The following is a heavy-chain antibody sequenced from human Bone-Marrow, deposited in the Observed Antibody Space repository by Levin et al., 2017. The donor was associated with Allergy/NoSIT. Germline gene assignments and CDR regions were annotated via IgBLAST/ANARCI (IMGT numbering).Heavy chain of an antibody. J-gene: IGHJ4*02. CDR2: IYPGDSDT. V-gene: IGHV5-51*01. CDR3: ARSALGVIPPYYFDY. CDR1: GSRFTSDW. D-gene: IGHD3-16*01. Sequence: GESLKISCQGSGSRFTSDWIGWVRQMPGKGLEWMGLIYPGDSDTRYSPSFQGQVTISADRSISTAYLQWSSLKASDTAIYYCARSALGVIPPYYFDYWGQGTLVTVSS.